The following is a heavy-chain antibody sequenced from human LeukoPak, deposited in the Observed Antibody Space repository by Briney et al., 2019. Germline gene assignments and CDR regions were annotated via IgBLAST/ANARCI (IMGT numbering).Heavy chain of an antibody. CDR3: ARGPAWRYFDWLPYNDY. CDR2: INPNSGGT. V-gene: IGHV1-2*02. CDR1: GYTFTGYY. J-gene: IGHJ4*02. D-gene: IGHD3-9*01. Sequence: GASVKVSCKASGYTFTGYYMHWVREAPGQGLEWMGWINPNSGGTNYAQKFQGRVTMTRDTSISTAYMELSRLRSGDTAVYYCARGPAWRYFDWLPYNDYWGQGTLVTVSS.